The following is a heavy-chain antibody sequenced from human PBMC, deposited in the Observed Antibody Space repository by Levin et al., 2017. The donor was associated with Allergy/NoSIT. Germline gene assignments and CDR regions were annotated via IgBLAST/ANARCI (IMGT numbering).Heavy chain of an antibody. D-gene: IGHD5-18*01. J-gene: IGHJ4*02. CDR3: ARDTDTAMDY. CDR2: IYYSGST. CDR1: GGSVSSGSYY. V-gene: IGHV4-61*01. Sequence: PSETLSLTCTVSGGSVSSGSYYWSWIRQPPGKGLEWIGYIYYSGSTNYNPSLKSRVTISVDTSKNQFSLKLSSVTAADTAVYYCARDTDTAMDYWGQGTLVTVSS.